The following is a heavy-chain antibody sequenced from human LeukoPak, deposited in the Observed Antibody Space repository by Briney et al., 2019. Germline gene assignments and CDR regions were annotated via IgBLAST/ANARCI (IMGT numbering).Heavy chain of an antibody. V-gene: IGHV1-18*01. CDR2: ISTYNGNT. Sequence: GASVKVSCKPAGYTFTHYGISWVRQAPGQGLEWMAWISTYNGNTNYAQNLQGRVTMTTDTSTSTAYMELRSLRSDDTAVYYCARGTGYNYYYMDVWGQGTTVTVSS. CDR1: GYTFTHYG. CDR3: ARGTGYNYYYMDV. J-gene: IGHJ6*03. D-gene: IGHD2-8*02.